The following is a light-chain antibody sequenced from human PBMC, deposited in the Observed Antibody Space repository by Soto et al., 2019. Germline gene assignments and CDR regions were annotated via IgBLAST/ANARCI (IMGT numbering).Light chain of an antibody. CDR3: NSFRVNRLYV. V-gene: IGLV2-14*02. Sequence: QSVLTQPASMSVSPGQSITISCTGSGNDVGGYNLVSWYQHHPGKVPKLVIFEAYKRPSGVSDRFSGSKSGNTASLTISGLQAEDEADYYCNSFRVNRLYVFGTGTKLTVL. CDR1: GNDVGGYNL. CDR2: EAY. J-gene: IGLJ1*01.